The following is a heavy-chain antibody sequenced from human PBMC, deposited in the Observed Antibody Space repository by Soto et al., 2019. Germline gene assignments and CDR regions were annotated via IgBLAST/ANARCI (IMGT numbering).Heavy chain of an antibody. V-gene: IGHV1-46*01. J-gene: IGHJ6*02. CDR2: INPSDGTT. D-gene: IGHD3-22*01. CDR1: GYTLTSYY. CDR3: ARDQKNRYDHSDPNHDCYGMDV. Sequence: ASVKVSCKASGYTLTSYYIHWVRQAPGHGLEWMGVINPSDGTTTYAQKFQGRVMMTRDTSTTTVFMELGSLRSEDTAVYYCARDQKNRYDHSDPNHDCYGMDVWGQGTTVTVSS.